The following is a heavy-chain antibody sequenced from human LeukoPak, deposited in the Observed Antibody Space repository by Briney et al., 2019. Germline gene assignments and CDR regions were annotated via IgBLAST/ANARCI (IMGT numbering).Heavy chain of an antibody. CDR2: IIPIFGTA. J-gene: IGHJ3*02. CDR3: ARATRYNWNYFNAFDI. V-gene: IGHV1-69*05. Sequence: SLKLACQAYGLTFSSYAISWARQAPGQGLEWMGGIIPIFGTANYAQKFQGRVTITTDESTSTAYMELSSLRSEDTAVYYCARATRYNWNYFNAFDIWGQGTMVTVSS. CDR1: GLTFSSYA. D-gene: IGHD1-7*01.